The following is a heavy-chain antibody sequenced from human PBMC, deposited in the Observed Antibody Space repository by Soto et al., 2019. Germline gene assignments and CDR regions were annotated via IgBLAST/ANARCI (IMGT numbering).Heavy chain of an antibody. D-gene: IGHD3-16*01. J-gene: IGHJ4*02. CDR2: SSNYNDNT. Sequence: QVQLVQSGAEVKKPGASVKVSCKASGYTFTSYGISWVRQGPGQGLEWMGWSSNYNDNTNYAQKLQGRVTLTTDTSTNTVYMELRSLRSDDTAMYYCARDRGGYFDYWGQGSLVTVSS. V-gene: IGHV1-18*04. CDR3: ARDRGGYFDY. CDR1: GYTFTSYG.